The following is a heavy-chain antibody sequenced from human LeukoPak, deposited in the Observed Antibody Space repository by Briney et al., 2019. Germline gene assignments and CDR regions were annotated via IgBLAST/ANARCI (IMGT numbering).Heavy chain of an antibody. CDR2: IYYSGST. CDR3: ARVAARYVGMDV. J-gene: IGHJ6*02. Sequence: SQTLSLTCTVSGGSISSGGYYWSWIRQHPGKGLEWIGYIYYSGSTNYNPSLKSRVTISVDTSKKRVSLNLSSVTAADTAVYYCARVAARYVGMDVWGQGTTVTVSS. D-gene: IGHD6-6*01. CDR1: GGSISSGGYY. V-gene: IGHV4-31*03.